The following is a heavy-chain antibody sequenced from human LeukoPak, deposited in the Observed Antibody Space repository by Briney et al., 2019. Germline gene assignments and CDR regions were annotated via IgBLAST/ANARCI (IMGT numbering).Heavy chain of an antibody. J-gene: IGHJ4*02. CDR2: IYYSGST. D-gene: IGHD3-16*01. CDR3: AGGQAADY. CDR1: GYSISSGYY. Sequence: SETLSLTCTVSGYSISSGYYWGWIRQPPGKGLEWIGYIYYSGSTNYNPSLKSRVTISVDTSKNQFSLKLSSVTAADTAVYYCAGGQAADYWGQGTLVTVS. V-gene: IGHV4-38-2*02.